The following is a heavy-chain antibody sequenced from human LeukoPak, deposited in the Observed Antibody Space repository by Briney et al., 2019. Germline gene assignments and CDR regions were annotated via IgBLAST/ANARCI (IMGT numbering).Heavy chain of an antibody. V-gene: IGHV1-18*01. J-gene: IGHJ4*02. D-gene: IGHD3-22*01. CDR3: ARDRAQWDYDSSGYLRDYFDY. Sequence: ASVKVCFKASGYTFTSYGISWVRQAPGQGLEWMGWISAYNGNTNYAQKLQGRVTMTTDTSTSTAYMELRSLRSDDTAVYYCARDRAQWDYDSSGYLRDYFDYWGQGTLVTVSS. CDR2: ISAYNGNT. CDR1: GYTFTSYG.